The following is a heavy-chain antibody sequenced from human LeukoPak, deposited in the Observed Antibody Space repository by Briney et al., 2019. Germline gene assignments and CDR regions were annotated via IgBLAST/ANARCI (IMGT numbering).Heavy chain of an antibody. D-gene: IGHD3-10*01. CDR1: GGSISDGGFY. J-gene: IGHJ4*02. V-gene: IGHV4-31*03. CDR3: ASLGPVRGANRPIDY. CDR2: IYYSGST. Sequence: SETLSLTCTVSGGSISDGGFYWSWIRQHPEKGLEWIGYIYYSGSTYYNPTLESRVTMSVDTSMKQFSLKLKSVTAADTAVYYCASLGPVRGANRPIDYWGQGTLVTVSS.